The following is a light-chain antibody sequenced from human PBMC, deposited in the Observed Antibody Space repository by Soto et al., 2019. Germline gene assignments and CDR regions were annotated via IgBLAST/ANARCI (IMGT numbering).Light chain of an antibody. Sequence: EIVMTQSPATLSLSPGERATLSCRASQSVSSNLAWYQQKPGQAPRLLIYGASTRATGIPARFSGSGSGTEFTLTISSLQPEDFAVYYCQQYNNWPPWTFGQGTKVEIK. CDR3: QQYNNWPPWT. J-gene: IGKJ1*01. V-gene: IGKV3-15*01. CDR2: GAS. CDR1: QSVSSN.